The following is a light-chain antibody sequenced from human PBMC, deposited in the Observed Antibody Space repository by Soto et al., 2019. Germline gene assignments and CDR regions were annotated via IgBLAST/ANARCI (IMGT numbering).Light chain of an antibody. CDR1: QSVSIY. V-gene: IGKV3-11*01. CDR2: DAS. CDR3: QQRSSWPLT. J-gene: IGKJ4*01. Sequence: EIVLTQSPATLSLSPGERATLSCRASQSVSIYLAWYQQKPGQAPRLLIYDASNRVIGIPARFSGSGSGTDFSLTISSLEPEDFAVYYCQQRSSWPLTFGGGTKVAIK.